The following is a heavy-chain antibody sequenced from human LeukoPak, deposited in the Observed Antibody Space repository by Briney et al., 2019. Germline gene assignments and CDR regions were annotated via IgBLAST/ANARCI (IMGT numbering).Heavy chain of an antibody. V-gene: IGHV4-61*01. CDR1: GVSFSSGSYF. D-gene: IGHD5/OR15-5a*01. CDR3: ATFFDFWFGP. J-gene: IGHJ5*02. CDR2: IYHDGST. Sequence: SETLSLTCTVSGVSFSSGSYFWSWIRRPPGEGPQWIGYIYHDGSTNYSPSLRSRVSISVDTSKNQFSLKLSSVTTADTAVYFCATFFDFWFGPWGQGTQVTVSS.